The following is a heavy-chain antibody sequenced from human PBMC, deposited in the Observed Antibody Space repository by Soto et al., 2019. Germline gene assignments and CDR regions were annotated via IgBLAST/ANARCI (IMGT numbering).Heavy chain of an antibody. CDR2: INHSGST. J-gene: IGHJ6*02. Sequence: PSETLSLTCAVYGGSFSGYYWSWIRQPPGKGLEWIGEINHSGSTNYNPSLKSRVTISVDTSKNQFSLKLSSVTAADTAVYYCARGPSSDLWSGYYTEYYYYYGMDVWGQGTTVTVSS. CDR1: GGSFSGYY. D-gene: IGHD3-3*01. V-gene: IGHV4-34*01. CDR3: ARGPSSDLWSGYYTEYYYYYGMDV.